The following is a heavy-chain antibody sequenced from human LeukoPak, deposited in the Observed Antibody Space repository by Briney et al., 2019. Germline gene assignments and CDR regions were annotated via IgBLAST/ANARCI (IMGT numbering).Heavy chain of an antibody. V-gene: IGHV4-59*01. CDR1: GGSISSNY. CDR2: IYYSGST. J-gene: IGHJ2*01. Sequence: SETLSLTCTVSGGSISSNYWSWIRQPPGKGLEWIGYIYYSGSTNYNPSLKSRVTISVDTSKNQFSLKLSSVTAADTAMYYCARASATVAAPRWYFDLWGRGTLVTVSS. CDR3: ARASATVAAPRWYFDL. D-gene: IGHD6-19*01.